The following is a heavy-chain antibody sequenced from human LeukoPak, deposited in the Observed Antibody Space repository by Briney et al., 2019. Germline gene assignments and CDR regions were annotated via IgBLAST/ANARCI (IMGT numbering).Heavy chain of an antibody. D-gene: IGHD1-26*01. Sequence: GGSLRLSCAASGFTFSSFALSWVRQGPGKGLEWVSGISGSGGSTYYAGSVKGRFTISRDNSNNRLYLQMNSLRAKDTAVYYCAKDKGSGTYPPYWGQGTLVTVSS. J-gene: IGHJ4*02. V-gene: IGHV3-23*01. CDR1: GFTFSSFA. CDR2: ISGSGGST. CDR3: AKDKGSGTYPPY.